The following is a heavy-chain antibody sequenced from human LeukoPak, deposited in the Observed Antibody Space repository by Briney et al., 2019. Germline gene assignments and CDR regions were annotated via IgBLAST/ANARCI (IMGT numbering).Heavy chain of an antibody. V-gene: IGHV3-74*01. CDR2: INSDGSST. CDR1: GFTVSSNY. CDR3: ARRIRNWNEPFDY. Sequence: GGSLRLSCAASGFTVSSNYMSWVRQAPGKGLVWVSCINSDGSSTSYADSVKGRFTISRDNAKNTLYLQMNSLRVEDTAVYYCARRIRNWNEPFDYWGQGTLVTVSS. D-gene: IGHD1-1*01. J-gene: IGHJ4*02.